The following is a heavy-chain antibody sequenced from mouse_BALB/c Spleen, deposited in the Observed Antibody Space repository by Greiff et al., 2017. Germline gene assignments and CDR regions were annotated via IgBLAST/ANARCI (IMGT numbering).Heavy chain of an antibody. J-gene: IGHJ2*01. CDR2: ISSGGSYT. Sequence: EVKVVESGAGLVKPGGSLKLSCAASGFTFSSYAMSWVRQTPEKRLEWVATISSGGSYTYYPDSVKGRFTISRDNAKNTLYLQMSSLRSEDTAMYYCARRDGNFDFDYWGQGTTLTVSS. CDR3: ARRDGNFDFDY. CDR1: GFTFSSYA. D-gene: IGHD2-1*01. V-gene: IGHV5-9-3*01.